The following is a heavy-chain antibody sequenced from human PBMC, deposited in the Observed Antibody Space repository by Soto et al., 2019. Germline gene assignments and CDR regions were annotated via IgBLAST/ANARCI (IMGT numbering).Heavy chain of an antibody. CDR3: ARAYCSSTSCYSRDDAFDI. J-gene: IGHJ3*02. CDR2: ISSSSSYI. CDR1: GFTFSSYS. V-gene: IGHV3-21*01. Sequence: GGSLRLSCAASGFTFSSYSMNWVRQAPGKGLEWVSSISSSSSYIYYADSVKGRFTISRDNAKNSLYLQMNSLRAEDTAVYYCARAYCSSTSCYSRDDAFDIWGQGTMVTVSS. D-gene: IGHD2-2*01.